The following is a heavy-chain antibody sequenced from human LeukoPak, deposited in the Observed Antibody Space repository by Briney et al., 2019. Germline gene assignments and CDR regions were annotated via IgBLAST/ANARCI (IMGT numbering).Heavy chain of an antibody. CDR1: GFTFSSYA. Sequence: GGSLRLSCAASGFTFSSYAVSWVRQAPGKGLEWVSAISGSGGSTYYADSVKGRFTISRDNSKNTLYLQMNSLRAEDTAVYYCAKDTDYVWGSYRNWGQGTLVTVSS. CDR3: AKDTDYVWGSYRN. V-gene: IGHV3-23*01. CDR2: ISGSGGST. D-gene: IGHD3-16*02. J-gene: IGHJ4*02.